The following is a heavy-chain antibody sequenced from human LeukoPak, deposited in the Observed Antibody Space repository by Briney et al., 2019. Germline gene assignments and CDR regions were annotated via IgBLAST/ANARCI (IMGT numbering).Heavy chain of an antibody. Sequence: SVKVSCKAYGGSFSSYAITWVRQAPGQGLEWMGRIIPIFGPANYAQKFQGRVTITTDESTSTSSMELSSLTSEDTAVYYCARARGSGWYPLRYWGQGTLVTVSS. CDR2: IIPIFGPA. CDR3: ARARGSGWYPLRY. V-gene: IGHV1-69*05. CDR1: GGSFSSYA. D-gene: IGHD6-19*01. J-gene: IGHJ4*02.